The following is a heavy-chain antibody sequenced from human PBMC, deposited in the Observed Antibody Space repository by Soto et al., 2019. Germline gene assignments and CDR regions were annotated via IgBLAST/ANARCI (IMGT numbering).Heavy chain of an antibody. CDR1: GYTFISYG. V-gene: IGHV1-18*01. CDR2: ISVYNGNT. CDR3: ARDHGRAPNFSYGMDV. D-gene: IGHD2-8*01. Sequence: QVRLVQSGAEVKEPGASVKVSCKASGYTFISYGITWVRQAPGQGLEWMGWISVYNGNTYYAQNLQDRVTMTTDTSTSTAYMELRSLRSDDTAVYYCARDHGRAPNFSYGMDVWGQGTTVTVSS. J-gene: IGHJ6*02.